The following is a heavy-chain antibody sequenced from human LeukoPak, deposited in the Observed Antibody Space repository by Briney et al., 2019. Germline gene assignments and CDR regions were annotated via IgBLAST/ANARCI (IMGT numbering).Heavy chain of an antibody. D-gene: IGHD5-24*01. V-gene: IGHV1-2*02. CDR2: INPNSGGT. Sequence: ASVKVSCKASGYTFSNYYMHWVRQAPGQGLEWMGWINPNSGGTNYAQKFQGRVTMTRDTSISTAYTELSGLRSDDTAVYYCARQNGYNPDYWGPGTLVTVAS. CDR3: ARQNGYNPDY. J-gene: IGHJ4*02. CDR1: GYTFSNYY.